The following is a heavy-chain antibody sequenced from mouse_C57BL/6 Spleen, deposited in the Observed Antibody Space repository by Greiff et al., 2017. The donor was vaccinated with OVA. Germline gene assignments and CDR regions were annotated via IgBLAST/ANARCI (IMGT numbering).Heavy chain of an antibody. CDR2: IDPSDSYT. D-gene: IGHD2-1*01. CDR1: GYTFTSYW. CDR3: GRYYYGNDY. Sequence: VQLQQPGAELVMPGASVKLSCKASGYTFTSYWMHWVKQRPGQGLEWIGEIDPSDSYTNYTQKFKGKSTLTVDKSSSTAYMQLSSLTSEDSAVYYCGRYYYGNDYWGQGTTLTVSS. V-gene: IGHV1-69*01. J-gene: IGHJ2*01.